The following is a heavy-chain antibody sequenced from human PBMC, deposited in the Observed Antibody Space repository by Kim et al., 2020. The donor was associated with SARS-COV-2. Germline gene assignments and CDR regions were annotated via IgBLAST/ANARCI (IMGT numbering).Heavy chain of an antibody. J-gene: IGHJ4*02. CDR1: GYTFTNYA. D-gene: IGHD6-19*01. Sequence: ASVKVSCKASGYTFTNYAMHWVRQAPGQRLEWMGWINPGTGDTKYSQKFQGRVTFTRDTSATTAYLELSSLRSEDTDVYYCAREYSSGWYVDYWGQGTLVAVSS. CDR2: INPGTGDT. V-gene: IGHV1-3*01. CDR3: AREYSSGWYVDY.